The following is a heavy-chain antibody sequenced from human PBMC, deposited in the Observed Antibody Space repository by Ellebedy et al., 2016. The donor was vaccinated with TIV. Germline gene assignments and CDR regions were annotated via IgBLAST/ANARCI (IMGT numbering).Heavy chain of an antibody. D-gene: IGHD3-22*01. CDR1: GGSISSGDYY. CDR3: ASLWDYYDSSPENYFDY. Sequence: SETLSLTXTVSGGSISSGDYYWSWIRQPPGKGLEWIGYIYYSGSTNYNPSLKSRVTISVDTSKNQFSLKLSSVTAADTAVYYCASLWDYYDSSPENYFDYWGQGTLVTVSS. J-gene: IGHJ4*02. V-gene: IGHV4-61*08. CDR2: IYYSGST.